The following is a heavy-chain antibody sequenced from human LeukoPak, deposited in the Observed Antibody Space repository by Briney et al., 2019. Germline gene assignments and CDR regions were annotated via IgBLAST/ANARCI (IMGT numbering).Heavy chain of an antibody. D-gene: IGHD3-9*01. CDR1: GGSINGYY. CDR2: IYYSGST. Sequence: SETLSLTCTVSGGSINGYYWSWIRQPPGKGLEWIGYIYYSGSTDYNPSLKSRVTISVDTSKNQFSLRLSSVTAADTAIYYCARDRGARYDILTGYYTPQGYFDYWGQGTLVTVSS. CDR3: ARDRGARYDILTGYYTPQGYFDY. V-gene: IGHV4-59*01. J-gene: IGHJ4*02.